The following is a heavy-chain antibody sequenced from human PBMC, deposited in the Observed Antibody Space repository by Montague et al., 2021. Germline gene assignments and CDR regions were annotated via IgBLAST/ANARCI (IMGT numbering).Heavy chain of an antibody. CDR3: ARVFSSWYVGWFDA. D-gene: IGHD6-13*01. V-gene: IGHV4-39*07. Sequence: SETLSLTCTVSGASITSNIYYWGWTRQSPGKGLEWTGSIYYSGNSFYHPSLKSRITMAVDTSKNQFSLKLSSVTAADAAIYYCARVFSSWYVGWFDAWGQGTLVTVSS. J-gene: IGHJ5*02. CDR1: GASITSNIYY. CDR2: IYYSGNS.